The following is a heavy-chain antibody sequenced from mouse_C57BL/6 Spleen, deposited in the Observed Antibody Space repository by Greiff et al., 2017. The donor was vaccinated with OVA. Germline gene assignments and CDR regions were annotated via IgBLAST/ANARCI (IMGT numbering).Heavy chain of an antibody. Sequence: EVQLQQSGAELVKPGASVKLSCTASGFTIKDYYMHWVKQRTEQGLEWIGRIDPEDGETKYAANFQGKATITADTSSNTAYLQLSNLTSEDTAVYYCARNWDEGYFDVWGTGTTVTVSS. J-gene: IGHJ1*03. CDR3: ARNWDEGYFDV. CDR2: IDPEDGET. D-gene: IGHD4-1*01. V-gene: IGHV14-2*01. CDR1: GFTIKDYY.